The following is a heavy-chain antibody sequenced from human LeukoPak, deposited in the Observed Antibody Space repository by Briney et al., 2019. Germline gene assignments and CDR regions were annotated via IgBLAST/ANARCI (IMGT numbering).Heavy chain of an antibody. CDR1: GGSFSGYY. J-gene: IGHJ6*03. V-gene: IGHV3-48*01. D-gene: IGHD6-25*01. Sequence: ETLSLTCAVYGGSFSGYYWSWVRQPPGKGLEWVSNIGTSSTTIYYADSVKGRFTISRDNAKNSLYLQMNSLRADDTAVYYCARFAAGGSYYYYMDVWGKGTTVTASS. CDR3: ARFAAGGSYYYYMDV. CDR2: IGTSSTTI.